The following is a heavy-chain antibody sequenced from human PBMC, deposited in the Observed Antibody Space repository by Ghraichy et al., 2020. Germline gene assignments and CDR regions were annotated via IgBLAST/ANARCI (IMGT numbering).Heavy chain of an antibody. CDR1: GFTFDDYA. CDR2: ISWNSGSI. Sequence: GGSLRLSCAASGFTFDDYAMHWVRQAPGKGLEWVSGISWNSGSICYADSVKGRFTISRDNAKNSLYLQMNSLRAEDTALYYCAKLADYSGSYYFDYWGQGTLVTVSS. D-gene: IGHD1-26*01. J-gene: IGHJ4*02. V-gene: IGHV3-9*01. CDR3: AKLADYSGSYYFDY.